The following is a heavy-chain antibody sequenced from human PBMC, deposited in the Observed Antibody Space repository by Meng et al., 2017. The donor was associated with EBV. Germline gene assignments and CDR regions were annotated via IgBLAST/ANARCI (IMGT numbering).Heavy chain of an antibody. D-gene: IGHD3-10*01. CDR1: GGTFRSDA. V-gene: IGHV1-69*01. Sequence: VRVGRAGAGGNKPGYSVKVSCKTSGGTFRSDAISWVRQAPGQGLEWMGGLIPMSDAPHYAQKFQGRVTITADESTSTHYMDLSGLRSEDTAVYYCASESGRGFTPDYWGQGTLVTVSS. CDR3: ASESGRGFTPDY. CDR2: LIPMSDAP. J-gene: IGHJ4*02.